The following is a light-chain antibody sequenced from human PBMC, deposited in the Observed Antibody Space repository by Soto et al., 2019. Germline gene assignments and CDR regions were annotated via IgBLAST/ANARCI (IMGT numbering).Light chain of an antibody. CDR1: QSVSSH. V-gene: IGKV3-15*01. CDR3: QQYNNWPPVT. CDR2: DAS. J-gene: IGKJ1*01. Sequence: EVVLTQSPATLSLSPGDRATLSGRASQSVSSHFAWYQQKSGQAPRLLIYDASTRATGIPARFSGSGSGTDFTLTISSLQSEDFAVYYCQQYNNWPPVTFGQGTKVDIK.